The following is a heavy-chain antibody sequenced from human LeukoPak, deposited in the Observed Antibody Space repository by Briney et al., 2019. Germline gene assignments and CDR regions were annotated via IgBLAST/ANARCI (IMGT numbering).Heavy chain of an antibody. CDR1: GYTFTGYY. CDR3: ATWGAVNLDY. Sequence: ASVKVSCKASGYTFTGYYMHWVRQAPGKGLEWMGGFDPEDGETIYAQKFQGRVTMTEDTSTDTAYMELSSLRSEDTAVYYCATWGAVNLDYWGQGTLVTVSS. CDR2: FDPEDGET. V-gene: IGHV1-24*01. D-gene: IGHD3-10*01. J-gene: IGHJ4*02.